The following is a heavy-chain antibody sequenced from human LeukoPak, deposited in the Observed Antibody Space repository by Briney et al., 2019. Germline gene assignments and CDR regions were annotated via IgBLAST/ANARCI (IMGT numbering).Heavy chain of an antibody. CDR3: AKTHGWELLSRLRQFYWYFDL. Sequence: GGSLRLSCVTSGLTFEDYTMHWVRQAPGKGLEWVAVISYDGSNKYYADSVKGRFTISRDNSKNTLYLQMNSLRAEDTAVYYCAKTHGWELLSRLRQFYWYFDLWGRGTLVTVSS. D-gene: IGHD1-26*01. CDR1: GLTFEDYT. J-gene: IGHJ2*01. V-gene: IGHV3-30*18. CDR2: ISYDGSNK.